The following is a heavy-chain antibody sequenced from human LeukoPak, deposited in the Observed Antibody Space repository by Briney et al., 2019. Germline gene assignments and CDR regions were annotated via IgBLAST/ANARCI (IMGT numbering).Heavy chain of an antibody. CDR1: GGSFSGYY. V-gene: IGHV4-34*01. CDR3: ARGVQGTIAVAGTGWFDP. D-gene: IGHD6-19*01. CDR2: INHSGST. J-gene: IGHJ5*02. Sequence: PSETLSLTCAVYGGSFSGYYWSWIRQPPGKGLEWIGEINHSGSTNYNPSLKRRVTISVDTSKNQFYLKQSSVTATDTAVYYCARGVQGTIAVAGTGWFDPWGQGTLVTVSS.